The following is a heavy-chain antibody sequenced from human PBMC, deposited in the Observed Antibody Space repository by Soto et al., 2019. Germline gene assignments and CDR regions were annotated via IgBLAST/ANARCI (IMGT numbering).Heavy chain of an antibody. CDR1: GFSLSTSGVG. V-gene: IGHV2-5*02. D-gene: IGHD3-22*01. Sequence: SGPTLVNPTQTLTLTCTFSGFSLSTSGVGVGWIRQPPGKALEWLALIYWDDDKRYSPSLKSRLTITKDTSKNQVVLTMTNMDPVDTATYYCAHTGYYYDSSGYGYYFDYWGQGTLVTVSS. J-gene: IGHJ4*02. CDR3: AHTGYYYDSSGYGYYFDY. CDR2: IYWDDDK.